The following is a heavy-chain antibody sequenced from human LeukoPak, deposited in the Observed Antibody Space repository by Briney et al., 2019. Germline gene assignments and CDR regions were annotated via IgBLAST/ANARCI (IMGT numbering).Heavy chain of an antibody. CDR2: IYPGDSDT. CDR3: AKGGSYGLQWVDP. V-gene: IGHV5-51*01. D-gene: IGHD5-18*01. CDR1: GYSFTSYW. Sequence: GESLKISCKGSGYSFTSYWIGWVRQMPGKGLEWMGIIYPGDSDTRYTPSLQGQVTISADKSISTAYRQWSSLKASDTAVYYGAKGGSYGLQWVDPWGKGTLVTVSS. J-gene: IGHJ5*02.